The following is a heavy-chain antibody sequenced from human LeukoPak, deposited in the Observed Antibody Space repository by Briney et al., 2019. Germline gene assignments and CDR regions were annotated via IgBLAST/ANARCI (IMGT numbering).Heavy chain of an antibody. CDR1: GSTFTTYW. Sequence: GESLQISCKGSGSTFTTYWIGWGRQPPGKGLEWMGIIYPSDSDTRYSPSFKGQVTISADKSISTAYLQWTTLEASDTAIYYCARRTLGATYDYWGQGTLVTVSS. V-gene: IGHV5-51*01. D-gene: IGHD1-26*01. CDR3: ARRTLGATYDY. CDR2: IYPSDSDT. J-gene: IGHJ4*02.